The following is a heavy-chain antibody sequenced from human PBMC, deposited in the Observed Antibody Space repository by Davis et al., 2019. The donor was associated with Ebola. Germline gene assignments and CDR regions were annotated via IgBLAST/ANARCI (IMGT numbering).Heavy chain of an antibody. CDR3: ARGYSSSDFDY. D-gene: IGHD6-6*01. V-gene: IGHV3-74*01. J-gene: IGHJ4*02. CDR2: INSDGSST. CDR1: GFTFSSYW. Sequence: GESLKISCAASGFTFSSYWMHWVRQAPGKGLVWVSRINSDGSSTSYADSVKGRFTISRDNAKNTLYLQMNSLRAEDTAVYYCARGYSSSDFDYWGQGTLVTVSS.